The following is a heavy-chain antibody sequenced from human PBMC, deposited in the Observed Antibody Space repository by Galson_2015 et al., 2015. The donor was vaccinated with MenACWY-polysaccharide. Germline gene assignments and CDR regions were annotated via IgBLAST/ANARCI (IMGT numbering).Heavy chain of an antibody. Sequence: TLSLTCAVSGCSISSGYYWGWIRQPPGKGLEWIGSIYHSGSTYYNPSLKSRVTISVDTSKNQFSLKLSSVTAADTAVYYCARVEKYSGSYYILHWGQGTLVTVSS. J-gene: IGHJ4*02. V-gene: IGHV4-38-2*01. D-gene: IGHD1-26*01. CDR3: ARVEKYSGSYYILH. CDR2: IYHSGST. CDR1: GCSISSGYY.